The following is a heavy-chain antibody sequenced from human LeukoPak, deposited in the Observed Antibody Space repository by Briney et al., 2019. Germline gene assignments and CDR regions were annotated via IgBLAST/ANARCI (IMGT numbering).Heavy chain of an antibody. J-gene: IGHJ4*02. CDR3: TGGSGWYSPDY. V-gene: IGHV3-73*01. CDR2: IRGKTNSYAT. Sequence: QTGGSLRLSCAASGFTFSDSAMNWVRQASGKGLEWVGHIRGKTNSYATAYAASVRGRFTISRDDSKNTAYLQMNSLKTEGTAVYYCTGGSGWYSPDYWGQGTLVTVSS. D-gene: IGHD6-19*01. CDR1: GFTFSDSA.